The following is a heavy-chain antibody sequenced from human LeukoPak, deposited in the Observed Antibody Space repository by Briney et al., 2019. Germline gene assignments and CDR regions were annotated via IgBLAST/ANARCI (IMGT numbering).Heavy chain of an antibody. V-gene: IGHV4-59*08. CDR3: ARHESVGATEIEYFQH. D-gene: IGHD1-26*01. CDR2: IYYSGST. J-gene: IGHJ1*01. CDR1: GGSISSYY. Sequence: SETLSLTCTVSGGSISSYYWSWIRQPPGKGLEWIGYIYYSGSTNYNPSLKSRVTISVDTSKNQFSLKLSSETAADTAVYYCARHESVGATEIEYFQHWGQGTLVTVSS.